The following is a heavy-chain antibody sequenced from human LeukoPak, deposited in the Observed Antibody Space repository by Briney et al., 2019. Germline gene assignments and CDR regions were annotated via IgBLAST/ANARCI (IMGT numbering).Heavy chain of an antibody. Sequence: SETLSLTCTVSGGSISSSSYYWGWIRQPPGKGLEWIGSIYYSGSTYYNPSLKSRVTISVDTSKNQFSLKLSSVTAADTAVYYCARGWSSYYDFWSGYYPYFDYWGQGTLVTVSS. CDR2: IYYSGST. J-gene: IGHJ4*02. D-gene: IGHD3-3*01. CDR1: GGSISSSSYY. CDR3: ARGWSSYYDFWSGYYPYFDY. V-gene: IGHV4-39*07.